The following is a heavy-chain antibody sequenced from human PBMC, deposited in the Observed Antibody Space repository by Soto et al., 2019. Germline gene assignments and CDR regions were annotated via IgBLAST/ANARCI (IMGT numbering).Heavy chain of an antibody. CDR2: ISHDGINK. V-gene: IGHV3-30-3*01. Sequence: QVLLVYSGGGVVQPGRSLRLSCAASGFTFSSYAMNWVRQAPGKGLEWVALISHDGINKYYADSVRGRFTISRDSSTNTLYLQMNSLRAADTAVYYCGRCTSTSCHLGSDYWGQGTLVTVSS. J-gene: IGHJ4*02. CDR1: GFTFSSYA. D-gene: IGHD2-2*01. CDR3: GRCTSTSCHLGSDY.